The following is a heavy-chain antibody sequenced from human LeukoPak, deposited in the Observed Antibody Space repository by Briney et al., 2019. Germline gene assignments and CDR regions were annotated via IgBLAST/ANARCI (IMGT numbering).Heavy chain of an antibody. Sequence: ASVKVSCKASGYTFSNYFMNWVRQAPGQGLEWMGWINTNTGNPTYAQGFTGRFVFSLDTSVSMAYLQISSLKAEDTAVYYCARLGTPTFYYYMDVWGKGTTVTVSS. CDR2: INTNTGNP. V-gene: IGHV7-4-1*04. CDR3: ARLGTPTFYYYMDV. CDR1: GYTFSNYF. D-gene: IGHD1-14*01. J-gene: IGHJ6*03.